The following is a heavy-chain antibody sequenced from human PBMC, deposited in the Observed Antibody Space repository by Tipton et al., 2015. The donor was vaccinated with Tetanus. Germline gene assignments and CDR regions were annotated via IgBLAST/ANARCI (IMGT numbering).Heavy chain of an antibody. CDR1: GFPFNTYA. CDR2: ISSSGST. J-gene: IGHJ4*02. Sequence: LRLSCAASGFPFNTYAMHWVRQAPGKGLEWLAYISSSGSTNSNYSLKSRITISRDTSKNRFSLNLSSVTAADTAVYFCARANFDFPKKGPFDSWGQGIPVIVS. V-gene: IGHV4-59*01. CDR3: ARANFDFPKKGPFDS. D-gene: IGHD3-3*01.